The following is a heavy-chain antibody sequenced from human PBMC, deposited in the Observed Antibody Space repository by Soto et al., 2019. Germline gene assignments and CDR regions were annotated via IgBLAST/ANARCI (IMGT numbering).Heavy chain of an antibody. CDR1: GGSISSSNW. CDR3: ARAGSGYYYRDYFDY. CDR2: IYHSGST. Sequence: LTCAVSGGSISSSNWWSWVLQPPGKGLEWIGEIYHSGSTNYNPSLKSRVTISVDKSKNQFSLKLSSVTAADTAVYYCARAGSGYYYRDYFDYWGQGTLVTVSS. V-gene: IGHV4-4*02. J-gene: IGHJ4*02. D-gene: IGHD3-22*01.